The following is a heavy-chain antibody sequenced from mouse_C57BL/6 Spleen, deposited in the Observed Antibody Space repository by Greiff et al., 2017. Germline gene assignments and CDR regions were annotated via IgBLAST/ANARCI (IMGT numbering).Heavy chain of an antibody. CDR2: IYPSDSYT. CDR3: ARSYYGYDYFDY. Sequence: VQLQQPGAELVKPGASVKLSCKASGYTFTSYWMQWVKQRPGQGLEWIGEIYPSDSYTNYNQKFKGKATLTVDTSSSTAYMQLSSLTSEDSAVYCCARSYYGYDYFDYWGQGTTLTVSS. CDR1: GYTFTSYW. D-gene: IGHD2-2*01. V-gene: IGHV1-50*01. J-gene: IGHJ2*01.